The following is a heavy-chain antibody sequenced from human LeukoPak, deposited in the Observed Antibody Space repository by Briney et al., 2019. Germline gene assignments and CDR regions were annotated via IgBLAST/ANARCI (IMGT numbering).Heavy chain of an antibody. CDR3: AKDKPRFIVVVPAAKDWFDP. CDR1: GFTFSSYG. CDR2: IRYDGSNK. Sequence: PGGSLRLSCAASGFTFSSYGIHWVRQAPGKGLEWVAFIRYDGSNKYYADSVKGRFTISRDNSKNTLYLQMNSLRAEDTAVYYCAKDKPRFIVVVPAAKDWFDPWGQGTLVTVSS. D-gene: IGHD2-2*01. J-gene: IGHJ5*02. V-gene: IGHV3-30*02.